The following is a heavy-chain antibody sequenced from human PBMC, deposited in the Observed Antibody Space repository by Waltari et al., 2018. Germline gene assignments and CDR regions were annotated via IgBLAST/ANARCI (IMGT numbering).Heavy chain of an antibody. Sequence: EVQLVESGGGLVQPGGSLRLSCAASGFPFSSYWMNWVRQAPGKGLEWVALINQDGSGTYYVDSLKGRFTISRDNAKNSLYLQMNSLRVEDTAIYYCARDRGWGWLDPWGQGTLVTVSS. D-gene: IGHD3-10*01. V-gene: IGHV3-7*01. CDR1: GFPFSSYW. CDR2: INQDGSGT. CDR3: ARDRGWGWLDP. J-gene: IGHJ5*02.